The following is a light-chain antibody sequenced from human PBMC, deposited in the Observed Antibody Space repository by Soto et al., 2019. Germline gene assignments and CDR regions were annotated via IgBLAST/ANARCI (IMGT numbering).Light chain of an antibody. CDR1: SSDVGGYDF. J-gene: IGLJ1*01. V-gene: IGLV2-14*01. CDR2: EVS. CDR3: SSFSGSSILDV. Sequence: QSALAQPASVSGSPGQSITISCTGSSSDVGGYDFVSWYQQYPGKAPKVIIFEVSNRPSGVSNRFSGSKSGNTASLTISGLQAEEEADYYCSSFSGSSILDVFGTGTKV.